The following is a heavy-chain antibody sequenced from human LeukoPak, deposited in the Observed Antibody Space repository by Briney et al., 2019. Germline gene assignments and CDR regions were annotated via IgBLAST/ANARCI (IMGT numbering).Heavy chain of an antibody. J-gene: IGHJ4*02. V-gene: IGHV3-74*01. D-gene: IGHD1-1*01. CDR1: GFTVSTYW. Sequence: GGSLRLSCAVPGFTVSTYWMDWVRQAPGKGLVWVSRIKSDGTSTSYADSVKGRFTISRENAKNMLYLQMNSLRAEDTAVYYCAKGQLSLDYWGQGTLVTVSS. CDR2: IKSDGTST. CDR3: AKGQLSLDY.